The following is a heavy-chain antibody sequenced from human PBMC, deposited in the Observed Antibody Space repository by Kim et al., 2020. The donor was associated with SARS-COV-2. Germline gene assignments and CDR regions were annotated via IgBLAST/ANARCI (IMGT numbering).Heavy chain of an antibody. D-gene: IGHD2-21*02. J-gene: IGHJ3*02. CDR3: AKPQVVGFWGGHCYNAFDI. Sequence: GGSLRLSCAGSGFNFRNFAMHWFRQAPGKGLERVAGIWYHGDNKYYADSVRGRFTISRDNSKNTLFLQMNSLRAEDTAVYYCAKPQVVGFWGGHCYNAFDIWGQGTLVTVSS. CDR2: IWYHGDNK. CDR1: GFNFRNFA. V-gene: IGHV3-33*06.